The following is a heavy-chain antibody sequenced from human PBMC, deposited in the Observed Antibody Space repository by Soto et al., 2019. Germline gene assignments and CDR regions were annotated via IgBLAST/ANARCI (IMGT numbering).Heavy chain of an antibody. CDR1: GFSLSTSGVG. Sequence: QITLKESGPTLVKPTQTLTLTCTFSGFSLSTSGVGVGWSRQPPGKALEWLALIYWDDDKRYSPSLKSRLTITKDTSKNQVVLTMTNMDPVDTATYYCAHRDDAYNYFDYWGQGTLVTVSS. CDR3: AHRDDAYNYFDY. D-gene: IGHD1-1*01. V-gene: IGHV2-5*02. J-gene: IGHJ4*02. CDR2: IYWDDDK.